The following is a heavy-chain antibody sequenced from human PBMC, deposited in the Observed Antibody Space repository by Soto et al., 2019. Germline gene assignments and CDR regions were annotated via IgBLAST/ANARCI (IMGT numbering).Heavy chain of an antibody. J-gene: IGHJ4*02. CDR2: INHSGST. Sequence: QVQLQQWGAGLLKPSETLSLTCAVYGGSFSGYYWSWIRQPPGKGLEWIGEINHSGSTNYNPSLKSRVTISVDTYKNQFSLKLSSVTAADTAVYYCARVGSRGDYIWGSYRFGYWGQGTLVTVSS. D-gene: IGHD3-16*01. CDR3: ARVGSRGDYIWGSYRFGY. V-gene: IGHV4-34*01. CDR1: GGSFSGYY.